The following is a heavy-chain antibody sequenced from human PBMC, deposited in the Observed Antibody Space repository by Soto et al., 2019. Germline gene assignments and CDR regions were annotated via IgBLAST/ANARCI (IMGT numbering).Heavy chain of an antibody. D-gene: IGHD2-21*01. J-gene: IGHJ6*02. CDR2: ISYDGSNK. Sequence: QVQLVESGGGVVQPGRSLRLSCAASGFTFSSYGMHWVRQAPGKGLEWVAVISYDGSNKYYADSVKGRFTISRDNSKNTLYLQMNSLRAEDTAVYYCAKGLGDPFSYYYGMDVWGPGTTVTVSS. V-gene: IGHV3-30*18. CDR3: AKGLGDPFSYYYGMDV. CDR1: GFTFSSYG.